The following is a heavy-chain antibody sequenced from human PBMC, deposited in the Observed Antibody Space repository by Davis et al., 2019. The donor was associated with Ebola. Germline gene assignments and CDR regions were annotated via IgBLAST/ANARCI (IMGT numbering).Heavy chain of an antibody. V-gene: IGHV2-5*01. CDR2: IYWNDDK. CDR3: AHSGTYYDFWSGYFHYFDY. D-gene: IGHD3-3*01. CDR1: GFSLSTSGVG. J-gene: IGHJ4*02. Sequence: SGPTLVKPTQTLTLTCTFSGFSLSTSGVGVGWIRQPPGKALEWLALIYWNDDKRYSPSLKSRLTITKDTSKNQVVLTMTNMDPVDTATYYCAHSGTYYDFWSGYFHYFDYWGQGTLVTVSS.